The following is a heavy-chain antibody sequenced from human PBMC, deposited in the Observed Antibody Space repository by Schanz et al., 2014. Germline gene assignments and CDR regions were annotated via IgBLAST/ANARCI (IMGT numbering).Heavy chain of an antibody. D-gene: IGHD3-3*01. CDR3: ARESVSRTRWFDP. J-gene: IGHJ5*02. V-gene: IGHV1-2*06. CDR2: ISPSSGGT. Sequence: QVPLVQSGSELKQPGASVKVSCTASGYTFTNHYLHWVRQAPGQGLEWMGRISPSSGGTNYAQNFQGRVTMTKDTSINTVYMELSTLTSDDTAVYYCARESVSRTRWFDPWGQGTLVTVSS. CDR1: GYTFTNHY.